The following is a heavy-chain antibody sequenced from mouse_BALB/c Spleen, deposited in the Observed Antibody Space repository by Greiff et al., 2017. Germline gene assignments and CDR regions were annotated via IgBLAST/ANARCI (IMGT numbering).Heavy chain of an antibody. CDR3: ARDYGYDAKSES. J-gene: IGHJ2*01. V-gene: IGHV14-3*02. CDR2: IDPANGNT. D-gene: IGHD2-2*01. Sequence: VQLQQSGAELVKPGASVKLSCTASGFNIKDTYMHWVKQRPEQGLEWIGRIDPANGNTKYDPKFQGKATITADTSSNTAYLQLSSLTSEDTAVYYCARDYGYDAKSESGGQGTTLTVSS. CDR1: GFNIKDTY.